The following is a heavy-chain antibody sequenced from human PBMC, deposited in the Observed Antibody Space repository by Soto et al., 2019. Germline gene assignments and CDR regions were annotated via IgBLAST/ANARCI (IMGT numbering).Heavy chain of an antibody. D-gene: IGHD2-8*01. J-gene: IGHJ4*02. CDR2: IFHTGST. CDR3: AREPYCTSGTCFIHFDS. Sequence: PSETLSLTCAVSGASISSGDSYWSWIRQRPGKGLEWIGYIFHTGSTYYNPSLKSRVTISLDSSKNQFSLKLTSATAADTAVYFCAREPYCTSGTCFIHFDSWGQGSLVTVSS. CDR1: GASISSGDSY. V-gene: IGHV4-31*11.